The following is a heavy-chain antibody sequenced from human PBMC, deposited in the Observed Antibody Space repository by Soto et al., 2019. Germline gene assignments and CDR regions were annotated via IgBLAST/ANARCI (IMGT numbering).Heavy chain of an antibody. CDR1: GYTFTSYD. D-gene: IGHD2-21*02. CDR2: MNPKSGNT. CDR3: ARDRCGGDCAWYNY. J-gene: IGHJ4*02. Sequence: GASVKVSCKASGYTFTSYDINWVRQATGQGLEWMGWMNPKSGNTGYAQKFQGRVTMTRKTSISTAYMELSSLRSEDTAVYYCARDRCGGDCAWYNYCGQGNLVTVP. V-gene: IGHV1-8*01.